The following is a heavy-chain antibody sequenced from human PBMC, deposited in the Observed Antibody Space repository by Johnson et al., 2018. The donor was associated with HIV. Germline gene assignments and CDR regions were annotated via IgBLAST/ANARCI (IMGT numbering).Heavy chain of an antibody. D-gene: IGHD3-22*01. CDR3: AKGSGYYAAFDM. CDR1: GFNVSTNY. CDR2: LYRGGSP. J-gene: IGHJ3*02. V-gene: IGHV3-66*02. Sequence: VQLVESGGGVVQPGRSLRLSCAASGFNVSTNYMSWVRQAPGKGLECVSVLYRGGSPYYADSVQGRFTISSANANNSLYLQMNSLRVEYTAVYYGAKGSGYYAAFDMWGQGTMVTVSS.